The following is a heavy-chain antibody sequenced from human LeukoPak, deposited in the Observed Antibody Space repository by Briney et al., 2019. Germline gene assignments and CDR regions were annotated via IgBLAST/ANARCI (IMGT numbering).Heavy chain of an antibody. J-gene: IGHJ5*02. Sequence: GESPKISCKGFGYSFTTYWIGWVRQMPGKGLEWMGIIYPGDSDTKYSPSFQGQVTISADKSISTAYLQWSSLKASDTAMYYCARGGAATILTLNWLAPWGQGTLVTVSS. V-gene: IGHV5-51*01. CDR2: IYPGDSDT. CDR3: ARGGAATILTLNWLAP. D-gene: IGHD3-3*01. CDR1: GYSFTTYW.